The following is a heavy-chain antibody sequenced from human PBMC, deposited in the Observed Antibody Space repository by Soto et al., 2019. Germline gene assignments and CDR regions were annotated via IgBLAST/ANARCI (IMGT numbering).Heavy chain of an antibody. CDR3: ARYNKWGSAAFDI. V-gene: IGHV3-53*01. J-gene: IGHJ3*02. CDR1: GVTVSSNY. Sequence: GGSLRLSCAASGVTVSSNYMSWVRQAPGKGLEWVSVIYSGGSTYYADSVKGRFTISRDNSKNTLYLQMNSLRAEDKAVYYCARYNKWGSAAFDIWGQGTMVTVSS. D-gene: IGHD7-27*01. CDR2: IYSGGST.